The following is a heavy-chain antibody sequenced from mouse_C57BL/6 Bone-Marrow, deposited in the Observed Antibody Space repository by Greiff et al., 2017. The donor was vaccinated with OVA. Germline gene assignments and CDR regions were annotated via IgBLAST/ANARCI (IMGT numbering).Heavy chain of an antibody. V-gene: IGHV14-4*01. J-gene: IGHJ3*01. Sequence: EVQLQQSGAELVRPGASVKLSCTASGFNIKDDYMHWVKQRPEQGLEWIGWIDPENGDPEYASKFQGKATITADTSSNTAYLQLSSLTSEDTAVYYCTTYYYGSSLAWFAYWGQGTLVTVSA. CDR2: IDPENGDP. CDR1: GFNIKDDY. CDR3: TTYYYGSSLAWFAY. D-gene: IGHD1-1*01.